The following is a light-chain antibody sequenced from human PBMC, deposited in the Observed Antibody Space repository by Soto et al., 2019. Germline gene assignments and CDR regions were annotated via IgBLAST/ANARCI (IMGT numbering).Light chain of an antibody. V-gene: IGKV3-20*01. J-gene: IGKJ5*01. CDR1: QSVSSN. CDR3: QQYGSSPPNT. Sequence: EIVMTQSPATLSVSPGERATLSFRASQSVSSNLAWYQQKPGQAPRLLIYGASSRATGIPDRFSGSGSGTDFTLTISRLEPEDFAVYYCQQYGSSPPNTFGQGTRLEIK. CDR2: GAS.